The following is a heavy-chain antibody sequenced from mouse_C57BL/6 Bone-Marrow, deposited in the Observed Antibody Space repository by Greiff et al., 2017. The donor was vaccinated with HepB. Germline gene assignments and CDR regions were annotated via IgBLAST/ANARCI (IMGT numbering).Heavy chain of an antibody. CDR2: IWTGGGT. D-gene: IGHD2-4*01. V-gene: IGHV2-9-1*01. Sequence: VQVVESGPGLLAPSQSLSITCTVSGFSLTSYAISWVRQPPGKGLEWLGVIWTGGGTNYNSAHQSRLSIRKDNSKSQVFLKMNSLQTDDTARYYCARRITHYYAMDYWGQGTSVTVSS. CDR1: GFSLTSYA. CDR3: ARRITHYYAMDY. J-gene: IGHJ4*01.